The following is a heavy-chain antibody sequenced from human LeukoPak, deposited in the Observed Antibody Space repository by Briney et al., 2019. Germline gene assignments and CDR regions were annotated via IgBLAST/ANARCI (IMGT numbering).Heavy chain of an antibody. CDR2: IHDSGRT. Sequence: SETLSLTCAVSRGSISRNTWWSWARQPPGKGLECIAEIHDSGRTNYNPSLKSRVTISVDTSKNQFSLKLSSVTAADTAVYYCARLGPAAGTSFDYWGQGTLVTVCS. CDR1: RGSISRNTW. V-gene: IGHV4-4*02. CDR3: ARLGPAAGTSFDY. J-gene: IGHJ4*02. D-gene: IGHD6-13*01.